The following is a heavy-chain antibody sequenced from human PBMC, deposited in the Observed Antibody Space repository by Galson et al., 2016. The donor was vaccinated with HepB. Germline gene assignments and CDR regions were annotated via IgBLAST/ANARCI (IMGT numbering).Heavy chain of an antibody. D-gene: IGHD6-19*01. CDR2: IRSAGDIT. Sequence: SLRLSCAASGFAFDRRALSWVRQAPGKRLEWVAVIRSAGDITYYADSVKGRFTISRDSSKNTLYLQMDSLRAEDTAIYYCAVPNWVTTIAVGWFDSWGQGTLVT. CDR1: GFAFDRRA. J-gene: IGHJ5*01. CDR3: AVPNWVTTIAVGWFDS. V-gene: IGHV3-23*01.